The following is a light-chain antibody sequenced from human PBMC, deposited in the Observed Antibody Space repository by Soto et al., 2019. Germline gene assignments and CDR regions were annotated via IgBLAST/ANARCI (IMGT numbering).Light chain of an antibody. CDR3: YQRRNGPLPSA. CDR1: QSISNDH. V-gene: IGKV3-20*01. J-gene: IGKJ5*01. CDR2: GTS. Sequence: EIVLTQSPGTLSLSPGERVTLSCRASQSISNDHLAWYQHKPGQAPRLLIHGTSNRATGTPARFSGSGSGTEFYLTISSLCREDVAVFFCYQRRNGPLPSAFGQGTRLEIK.